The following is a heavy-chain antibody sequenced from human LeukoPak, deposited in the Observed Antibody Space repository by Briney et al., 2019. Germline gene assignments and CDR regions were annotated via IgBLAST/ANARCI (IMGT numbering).Heavy chain of an antibody. CDR1: GGSISSYY. Sequence: PSETLSLTCTVSGGSISSYYWSWIRQPPGKGLEWIGYIYYSGSTNYNPSLKSRVTISVDTSKNQFSLKLSSVTAADTAVYYCARSHSSVYTNWFDPWGQGTLVTVSS. D-gene: IGHD3-22*01. V-gene: IGHV4-59*01. CDR2: IYYSGST. CDR3: ARSHSSVYTNWFDP. J-gene: IGHJ5*02.